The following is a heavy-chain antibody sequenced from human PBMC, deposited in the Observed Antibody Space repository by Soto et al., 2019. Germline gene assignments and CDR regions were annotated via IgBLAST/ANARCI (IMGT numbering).Heavy chain of an antibody. J-gene: IGHJ6*02. D-gene: IGHD1-1*01. CDR2: IFYSGTT. CDR3: ARDLWVEPELYYYGMDV. V-gene: IGHV4-30-4*01. CDR1: GDSISSADYY. Sequence: SETLSLTCTVSGDSISSADYYWGWIRQTPGKGLEWIGHIFYSGTTYYNPSLKSRLTISVDTSKNHFSLRLTSVTAADTAVYYCARDLWVEPELYYYGMDVWGQGTTVTVSS.